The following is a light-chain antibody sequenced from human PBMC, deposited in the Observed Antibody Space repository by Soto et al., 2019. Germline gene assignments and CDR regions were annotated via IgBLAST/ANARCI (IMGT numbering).Light chain of an antibody. CDR3: QSYDSSLSGPKV. CDR2: GNS. Sequence: QSALTQPASVSGSPGQSITISCTGSSSDVGGYNYVSWYQQHPGKAPKLLIYGNSNRPSGVPDRFSGSKSGTSASLAITGLQAEYEADYYCQSYDSSLSGPKVFGGGTKLTVL. CDR1: SSDVGGYNY. V-gene: IGLV2-14*01. J-gene: IGLJ3*02.